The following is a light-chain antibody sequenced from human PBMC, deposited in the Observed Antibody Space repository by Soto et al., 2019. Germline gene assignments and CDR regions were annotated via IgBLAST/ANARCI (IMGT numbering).Light chain of an antibody. CDR3: CSYAGGYSFV. J-gene: IGLJ1*01. CDR1: SSDVGDYSY. V-gene: IGLV2-11*01. Sequence: QSALTQPRSVSGSPGQSVTISCTGTSSDVGDYSYVSWYQQHPGKAPKLMIYDVSKRPSGVPDRFSGSKSGNTASLTISGLQAEDEADYYCCSYAGGYSFVFGTGTQLT. CDR2: DVS.